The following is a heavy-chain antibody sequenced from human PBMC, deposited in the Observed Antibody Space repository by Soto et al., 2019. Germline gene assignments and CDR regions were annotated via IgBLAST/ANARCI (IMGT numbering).Heavy chain of an antibody. CDR1: GGYICRCSDY. J-gene: IGHJ4*02. V-gene: IGHV4-39*01. Sequence: SEPMSLTCRVSGGYICRCSDYQGWIRQPPGRGLEWIGSFDYNVGTYYNPSLKSRVPIPADTSANQLSLLVNSVTAADTSIYYCARLPSRPGGYYWGRGAPVPVSA. D-gene: IGHD3-16*01. CDR2: FDYNVGT. CDR3: ARLPSRPGGYY.